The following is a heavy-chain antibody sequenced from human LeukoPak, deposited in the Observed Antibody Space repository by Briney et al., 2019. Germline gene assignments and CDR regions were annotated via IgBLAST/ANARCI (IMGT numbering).Heavy chain of an antibody. CDR3: ARDNSIADRGWWFDP. CDR1: GYIFTNHY. D-gene: IGHD4-23*01. Sequence: ASVKVSCKASGYIFTNHYMHWVRQAPGQGLEWMGLINPSGSSTLYAEKFRGRIIMTRDMSTATDYMELSSLRSEDAAVYYCARDNSIADRGWWFDPWGQGTLVTVSS. V-gene: IGHV1-46*01. CDR2: INPSGSST. J-gene: IGHJ5*02.